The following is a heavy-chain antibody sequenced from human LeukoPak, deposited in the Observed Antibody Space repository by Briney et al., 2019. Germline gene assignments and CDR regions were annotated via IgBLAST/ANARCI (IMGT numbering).Heavy chain of an antibody. CDR1: GGSISSGGYY. CDR2: IYYSGST. Sequence: SETLSLTCTVSGGSISSGGYYWSWIRQHPGKGLEWIGYIYYSGSTYYNPSLKSRVTISVDTSKNQFSLKLSSVTAADTAVYYCARACSSSTSCSRGWFDPWGQGTLVTVSS. J-gene: IGHJ5*02. D-gene: IGHD2-2*01. V-gene: IGHV4-31*03. CDR3: ARACSSSTSCSRGWFDP.